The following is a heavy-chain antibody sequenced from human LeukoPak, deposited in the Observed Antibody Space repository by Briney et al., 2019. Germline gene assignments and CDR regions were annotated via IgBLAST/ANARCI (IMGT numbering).Heavy chain of an antibody. CDR1: GDSISTSNSY. D-gene: IGHD3-16*02. CDR3: ARRPSMITFGGVIVRAYFDY. CDR2: IYYSGNT. Sequence: SETLSLTCTVSGDSISTSNSYWGWIRQPPGKGLEWIGSIYYSGNTYYSASLKSRVTISVDTSKNQFSLKLSSVTAADTAVYYCARRPSMITFGGVIVRAYFDYWGQGTLVTVSS. V-gene: IGHV4-39*01. J-gene: IGHJ4*02.